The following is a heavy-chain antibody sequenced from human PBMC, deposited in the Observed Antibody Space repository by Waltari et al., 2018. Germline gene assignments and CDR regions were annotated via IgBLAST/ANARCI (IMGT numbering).Heavy chain of an antibody. CDR3: ARQFGDYYYYMDV. CDR2: IISSSSYI. Sequence: EVQLVESGGGLVKPGGSLRLSCAASGFTFSSYSMNWVRQAPGKGLEWVSSIISSSSYIYYADSVKGRFTISRDNAKNSLYLQMNSLRAEDTAVYYCARQFGDYYYYMDVWGKGTTVTISS. D-gene: IGHD2-15*01. V-gene: IGHV3-21*01. J-gene: IGHJ6*03. CDR1: GFTFSSYS.